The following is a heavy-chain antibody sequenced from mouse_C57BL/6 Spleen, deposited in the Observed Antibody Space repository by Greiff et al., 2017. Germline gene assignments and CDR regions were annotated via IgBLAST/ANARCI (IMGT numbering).Heavy chain of an antibody. Sequence: VQLQQSGPELVKPGASVKISCKASGYTFTDYYMNWVKQSHGKGLEWIGDINPNNGGTSYNEKFKGKATLTVDKSSSTAYMELSSLTSEGSAVYYCARTGVFVGYVDVWGTGTTVTVSS. D-gene: IGHD4-1*01. CDR3: ARTGVFVGYVDV. V-gene: IGHV1-26*01. CDR2: INPNNGGT. CDR1: GYTFTDYY. J-gene: IGHJ1*03.